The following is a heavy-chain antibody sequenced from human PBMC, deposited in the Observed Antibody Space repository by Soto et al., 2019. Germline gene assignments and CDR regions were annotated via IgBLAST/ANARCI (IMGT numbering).Heavy chain of an antibody. Sequence: QVQLRESGPGLVKPSQTLSLTCTVSGGAVGDGDYYWNWIRQPPGKGLEWIGYISYSGSIYSNPSLQSRMTSSVDSSKSHFSLRLTSVTAADTAVYYCARAGLGRGYFDSWGQGSRVTVSS. CDR1: GGAVGDGDYY. CDR3: ARAGLGRGYFDS. J-gene: IGHJ4*02. D-gene: IGHD3-10*01. V-gene: IGHV4-30-4*01. CDR2: ISYSGSI.